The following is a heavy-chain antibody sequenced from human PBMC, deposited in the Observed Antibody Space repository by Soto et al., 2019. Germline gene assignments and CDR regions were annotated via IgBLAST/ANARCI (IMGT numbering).Heavy chain of an antibody. Sequence: QVQLVQSGAEVKKPGSSVKVSCKASGGTFSSYTISWVRQSPGQGLAWLGRIIPILGIAHYAQKFQGRVTITADKSTCTGYMALSSLRSEDTDVYYCARDKTYCGGDCSNDWGQGTLVTVSS. D-gene: IGHD2-21*02. J-gene: IGHJ4*02. CDR2: IIPILGIA. CDR3: ARDKTYCGGDCSND. V-gene: IGHV1-69*08. CDR1: GGTFSSYT.